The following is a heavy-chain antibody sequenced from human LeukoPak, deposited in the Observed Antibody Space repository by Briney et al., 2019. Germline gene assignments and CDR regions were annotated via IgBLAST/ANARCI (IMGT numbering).Heavy chain of an antibody. CDR2: ISDSGGST. J-gene: IGHJ4*02. Sequence: AGGSLRLSCAASGLTFSNYAMSCVRQAPGKGLEWVSGISDSGGSTYYADSVKGPFTISRDNSKNTLHLQMNSLRAEDTAVCYCAKYRGSRSPLDYGGQGTLVTVSS. V-gene: IGHV3-23*01. CDR1: GLTFSNYA. D-gene: IGHD3-10*01. CDR3: AKYRGSRSPLDY.